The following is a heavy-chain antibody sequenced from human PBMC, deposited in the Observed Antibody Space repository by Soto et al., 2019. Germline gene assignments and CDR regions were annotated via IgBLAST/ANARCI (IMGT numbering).Heavy chain of an antibody. V-gene: IGHV4-39*01. CDR3: APFYDFWSGYYTGYWFDP. D-gene: IGHD3-3*01. J-gene: IGHJ5*02. Sequence: SETLSLTCTVSGGSISSSSYYWGWIRQPPGKGLEWIGSIYYSGSTYYNPSLKSRVTISVDTSKNQFSLKLSSVTAADTAVYYCAPFYDFWSGYYTGYWFDPWGQGTLVTVSS. CDR2: IYYSGST. CDR1: GGSISSSSYY.